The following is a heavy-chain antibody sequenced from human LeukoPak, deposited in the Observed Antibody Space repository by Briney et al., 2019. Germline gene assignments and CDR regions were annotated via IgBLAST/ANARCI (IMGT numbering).Heavy chain of an antibody. CDR2: LDTTGSNT. J-gene: IGHJ4*02. Sequence: PGGSLRLSCAASGFPFSTYWMHWVRQAPGKGLVWVSRLDTTGSNTVYADSVKGRFTISRDNAKNTLYLQMNSLRAEDTAVYFCARDLRDSRDYWGQGTLVTVSS. V-gene: IGHV3-74*01. D-gene: IGHD3-22*01. CDR1: GFPFSTYW. CDR3: ARDLRDSRDY.